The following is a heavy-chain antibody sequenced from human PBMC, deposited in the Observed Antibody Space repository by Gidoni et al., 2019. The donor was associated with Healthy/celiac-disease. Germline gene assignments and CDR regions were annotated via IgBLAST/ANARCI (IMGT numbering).Heavy chain of an antibody. CDR3: AHRLSAYDFWSGYFTIHDAFDI. Sequence: QITLKESGPTLVKPTQTLTLTCTFSGFSLSTRGVGVGWIRQPPGKALEWLALIYWDDDKRYSPSLKSRLTITKDTSKNQVVLTMTNMDPADTATYYCAHRLSAYDFWSGYFTIHDAFDIWGQGTMVTVSS. J-gene: IGHJ3*02. CDR1: GFSLSTRGVG. V-gene: IGHV2-5*02. D-gene: IGHD3-3*01. CDR2: IYWDDDK.